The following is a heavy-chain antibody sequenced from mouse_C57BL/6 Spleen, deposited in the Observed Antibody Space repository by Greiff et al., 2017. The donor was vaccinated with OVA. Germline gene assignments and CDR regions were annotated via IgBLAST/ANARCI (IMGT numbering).Heavy chain of an antibody. V-gene: IGHV1-72*01. Sequence: QVQLQQPGAELVKPGASVKLSCKASGYTFTSYWMHWVKQRPGRGLEWIGRIDPNSGGTKYNEKFKSKATLTVDKPSSTAYMQLSSLTSEDSAVYYCASPFITTVVATEDFDVWGTGTTVTVSS. CDR1: GYTFTSYW. CDR2: IDPNSGGT. D-gene: IGHD1-1*01. CDR3: ASPFITTVVATEDFDV. J-gene: IGHJ1*03.